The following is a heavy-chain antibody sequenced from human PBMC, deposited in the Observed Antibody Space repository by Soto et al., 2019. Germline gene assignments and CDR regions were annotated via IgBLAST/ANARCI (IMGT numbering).Heavy chain of an antibody. V-gene: IGHV3-30*14. J-gene: IGHJ6*02. CDR2: ISYDGSNK. Sequence: GGSLRLSCAASGFTFSSYAMHWVRQAPGKGLEWVAVISYDGSNKYYADSVKGRFTTSRDSSKNTVHLQMNSLRAEDTAVYYCASDRGWNHGEPPNYYYYYGMDVWGQGTTVTV. D-gene: IGHD1-1*01. CDR3: ASDRGWNHGEPPNYYYYYGMDV. CDR1: GFTFSSYA.